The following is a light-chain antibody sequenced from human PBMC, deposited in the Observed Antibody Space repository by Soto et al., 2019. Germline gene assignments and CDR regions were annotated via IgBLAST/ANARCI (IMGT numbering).Light chain of an antibody. Sequence: QSARTQPASGSGAPGGWSSISCAGTGSDVGAYNLVSWYQQHPGKAPKLIICEVNTRPSGISNRFSGSKSGDTASLTISGLQAEDEADYFCCSYARTVAYAFGPGTKFTVL. J-gene: IGLJ1*01. CDR3: CSYARTVAYA. CDR1: GSDVGAYNL. CDR2: EVN. V-gene: IGLV2-23*02.